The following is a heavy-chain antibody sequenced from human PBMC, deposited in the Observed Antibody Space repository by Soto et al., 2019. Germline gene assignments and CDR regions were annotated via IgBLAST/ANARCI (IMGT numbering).Heavy chain of an antibody. Sequence: SVKVSCKTSGYTFSKYGITWVRQAPGQGLEWMGGIMPIFGTANYAQKFQGRVTITADKATSTAYTELSSLRSDDTAVYYCARDHVYARNTNWFDPWGQGTLVTVYS. J-gene: IGHJ5*02. CDR2: IMPIFGTA. CDR3: ARDHVYARNTNWFDP. CDR1: GYTFSKYG. V-gene: IGHV1-69*06. D-gene: IGHD1-1*01.